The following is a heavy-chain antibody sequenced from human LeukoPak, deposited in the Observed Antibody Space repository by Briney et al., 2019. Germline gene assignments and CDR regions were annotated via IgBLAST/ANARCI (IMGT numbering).Heavy chain of an antibody. J-gene: IGHJ4*02. D-gene: IGHD3-22*01. CDR3: AKAKSPITMIVVVEDYFDY. Sequence: GGSLRLSCAASGFTFDDYGMSWVRQAPGKGLEWVSGINWNGGSTGYADSVKGRFTISRDNAKNSLYLQMNSLRAEDTAVYYCAKAKSPITMIVVVEDYFDYWGQGTLVTVSS. CDR2: INWNGGST. V-gene: IGHV3-20*04. CDR1: GFTFDDYG.